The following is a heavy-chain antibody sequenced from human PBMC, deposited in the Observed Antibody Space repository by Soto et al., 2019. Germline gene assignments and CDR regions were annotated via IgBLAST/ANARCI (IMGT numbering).Heavy chain of an antibody. CDR3: SAGAASGSYFKRYYYYGVYL. J-gene: IGHJ6*02. Sequence: PSGTLCLTFTVTGGSISSYYWSWIRQPPGKVLEWIVYIYYSGSTNYNPSLKSRVTISVDTSKNHFSLKLSSVSAADTAFYFCSAGAASGSYFKRYYYYGVYLWGQGTTVT. CDR1: GGSISSYY. CDR2: IYYSGST. D-gene: IGHD3-10*01. V-gene: IGHV4-59*01.